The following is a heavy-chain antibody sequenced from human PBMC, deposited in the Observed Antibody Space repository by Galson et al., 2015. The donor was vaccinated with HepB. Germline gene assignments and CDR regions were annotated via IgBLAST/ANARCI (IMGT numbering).Heavy chain of an antibody. CDR2: IGESDQHT. J-gene: IGHJ4*02. V-gene: IGHV3-23*01. D-gene: IGHD3-22*01. CDR3: AKYGAVSMIVVAPFDS. Sequence: SLRLSCAASGFAFGSYAMGWVRQAPGKGLEWVSAIGESDQHTYYADSVRGRFTISRDNSKDILLLHMTSLRVEDTALYYCAKYGAVSMIVVAPFDSWGRGTLVTVSS. CDR1: GFAFGSYA.